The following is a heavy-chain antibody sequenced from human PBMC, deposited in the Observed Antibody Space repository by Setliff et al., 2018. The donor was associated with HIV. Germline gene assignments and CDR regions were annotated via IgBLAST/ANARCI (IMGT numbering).Heavy chain of an antibody. Sequence: PSETLSLTCIVSGGSIGGYYWGWIRQPPGKGLEWIGSFYHSGSTFYNPSLKSRVTISLDTSKNQFSLKLSSVTAAETAVYYCARGIAAAEGYFDYWGQGTLVTVSS. V-gene: IGHV4-38-2*02. CDR3: ARGIAAAEGYFDY. J-gene: IGHJ4*02. CDR1: GGSIGGYY. CDR2: FYHSGST. D-gene: IGHD6-13*01.